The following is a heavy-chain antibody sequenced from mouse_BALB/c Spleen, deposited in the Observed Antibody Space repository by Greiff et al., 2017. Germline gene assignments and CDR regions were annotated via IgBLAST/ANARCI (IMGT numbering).Heavy chain of an antibody. V-gene: IGHV1-4*02. Sequence: QVQLQQSAAELARPGASVKMSCKASGYTFTSYTMHWVKQRPGQGLEWIGYINPSSGYTEYNQKFKDKTTLTADKSSSTAYMQLSSLTSEDSAVYYCARGYYGSPQFAYWGQGTLVTVSA. CDR1: GYTFTSYT. D-gene: IGHD1-1*01. J-gene: IGHJ3*01. CDR3: ARGYYGSPQFAY. CDR2: INPSSGYT.